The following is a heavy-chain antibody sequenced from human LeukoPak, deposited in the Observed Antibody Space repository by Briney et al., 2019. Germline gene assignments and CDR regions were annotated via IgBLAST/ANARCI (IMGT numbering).Heavy chain of an antibody. D-gene: IGHD3-10*01. CDR3: ARAPRLLWFGELPPNFDY. CDR1: GYTFTSYG. J-gene: IGHJ4*02. CDR2: ISAYNGNT. Sequence: ASVKVSCKASGYTFTSYGISWVRQAPGQGLEWMGWISAYNGNTNYAQKLQGRVTMTTDTSTSTAYMELRSPRSDDTAVYYCARAPRLLWFGELPPNFDYWGQGTLVTVSP. V-gene: IGHV1-18*01.